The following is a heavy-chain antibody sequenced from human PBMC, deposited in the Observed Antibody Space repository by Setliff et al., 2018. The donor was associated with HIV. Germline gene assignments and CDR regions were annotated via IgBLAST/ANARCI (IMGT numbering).Heavy chain of an antibody. D-gene: IGHD3-22*01. V-gene: IGHV1-58*02. J-gene: IGHJ5*02. CDR2: IVVGSYNT. CDR1: GFTFTNSA. CDR3: ARVTVELYHDDARGFDP. Sequence: SVKVSCKASGFTFTNSAMQWVRQARGQRLEWIGWIVVGSYNTHYGQKFQGRVTMTRDMSISTAYMELNRLRSDDTAVYFCARVTVELYHDDARGFDPWGQGTLVTVSS.